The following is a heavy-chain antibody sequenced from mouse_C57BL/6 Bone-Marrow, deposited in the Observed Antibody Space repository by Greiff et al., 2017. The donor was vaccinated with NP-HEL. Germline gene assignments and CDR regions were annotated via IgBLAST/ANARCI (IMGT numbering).Heavy chain of an antibody. J-gene: IGHJ3*01. CDR2: IRSKSNNYAT. V-gene: IGHV10-1*01. CDR1: GFSFNTYA. CDR3: VRQRSRGWFAY. Sequence: EVHLVESGGGLVQPKGSLKLSCAASGFSFNTYAMNWVRQAPGKGLEWVARIRSKSNNYATYYADSVKDRFTISRDDSESMLYLQMNNLKTEDTAMYYCVRQRSRGWFAYWGQGTLVTVSA.